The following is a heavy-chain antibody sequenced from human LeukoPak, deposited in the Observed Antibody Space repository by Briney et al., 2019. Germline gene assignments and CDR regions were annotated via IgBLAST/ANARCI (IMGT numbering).Heavy chain of an antibody. V-gene: IGHV4-39*07. CDR3: ARGRYDIRDFDY. J-gene: IGHJ4*02. CDR2: INHSGST. Sequence: PSETLSLTCTVSGGSISSGGYYWSWIRQPPGKGLEWVGEINHSGSTNYNPSLKSRVTISVDTSKNQFSLKLSSVTAADTAVYYCARGRYDIRDFDYWGQGTLVTVSS. D-gene: IGHD3-9*01. CDR1: GGSISSGGYY.